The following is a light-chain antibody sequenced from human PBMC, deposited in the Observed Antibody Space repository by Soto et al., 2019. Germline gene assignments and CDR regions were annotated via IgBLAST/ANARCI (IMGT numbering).Light chain of an antibody. CDR1: QSVSNNY. J-gene: IGKJ1*01. CDR3: QQYGSSGT. V-gene: IGKV3-20*01. Sequence: EIVWAQSPGTLSLSPGERATLSCRASQSVSNNYLGWYQQKPGQAPRLLIYGASNRATGIPDRFSGSGSGTDFTLTISRLEPEDFAVYYCQQYGSSGTFGQGTKVDIK. CDR2: GAS.